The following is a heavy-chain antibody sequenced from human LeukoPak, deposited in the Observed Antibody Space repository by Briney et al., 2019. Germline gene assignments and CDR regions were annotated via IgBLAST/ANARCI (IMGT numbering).Heavy chain of an antibody. CDR3: ARVPTPKGRGYSYGHTDY. D-gene: IGHD5-18*01. CDR2: ISAYNGNT. J-gene: IGHJ4*02. Sequence: AASVKVSCKASGYTFTSYDINWVRQAPGQGLEWMGWISAYNGNTNYAQKLQGRVTMTTDTSTSTAYMELRSLRSDDTAVYYCARVPTPKGRGYSYGHTDYWGQGTLVTVSS. CDR1: GYTFTSYD. V-gene: IGHV1-18*01.